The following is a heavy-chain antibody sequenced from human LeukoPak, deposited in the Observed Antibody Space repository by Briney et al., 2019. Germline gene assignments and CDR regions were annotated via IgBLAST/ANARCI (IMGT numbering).Heavy chain of an antibody. J-gene: IGHJ4*02. CDR2: ISPNSGGT. V-gene: IGHV1-2*02. CDR3: ARTRRPNTVTQYLDY. Sequence: ASVKVSCKASGYTFTGYYMHWVRQAPGQGLEWMGWISPNSGGTNYAQKFQGRVTVTRDTSISTAYMELSRLRSDDTAVYYCARTRRPNTVTQYLDYWGQGTLVTVSS. D-gene: IGHD4-11*01. CDR1: GYTFTGYY.